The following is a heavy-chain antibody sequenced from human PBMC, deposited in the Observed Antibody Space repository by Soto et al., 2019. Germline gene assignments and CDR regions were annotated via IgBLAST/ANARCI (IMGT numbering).Heavy chain of an antibody. CDR3: ARSTTARTDYYYYMDV. V-gene: IGHV4-59*01. Sequence: TSETLSLTCTVSGGSISSYYWSWIRQPPGKGLEWIGYIYYSGSTNYNPSLKSRVTISVDTSKNQFSLKLSSVTAADTAVYYCARSTTARTDYYYYMDVWGKGTTVTSP. D-gene: IGHD4-17*01. CDR1: GGSISSYY. CDR2: IYYSGST. J-gene: IGHJ6*03.